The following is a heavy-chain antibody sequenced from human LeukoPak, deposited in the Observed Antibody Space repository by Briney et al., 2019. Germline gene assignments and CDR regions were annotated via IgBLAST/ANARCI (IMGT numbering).Heavy chain of an antibody. J-gene: IGHJ4*02. Sequence: PSETLSLTCTVSGGSISSSRYYWGCLRQPPGKGLEWIGCIDYSGSTYKNPSLKSLATISVNTSKNQFFLKLSSVTAADTAVYYCARHEAGSYLSLLDYWGQGTLVTVSS. D-gene: IGHD1-26*01. CDR2: IDYSGST. V-gene: IGHV4-39*01. CDR3: ARHEAGSYLSLLDY. CDR1: GGSISSSRYY.